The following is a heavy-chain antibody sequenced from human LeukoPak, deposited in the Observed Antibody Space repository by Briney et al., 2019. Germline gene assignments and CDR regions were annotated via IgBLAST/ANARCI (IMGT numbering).Heavy chain of an antibody. CDR3: ARSSGHTYGTYYYYYSMDV. J-gene: IGHJ6*03. CDR1: GGSISSYY. Sequence: SETLSLTCTVSGGSISSYYWSWIRQPPGKGLEWIGYIYYSGSTNYNPSLKSRVTISVDTSKNQFSLKLNAVTAADTAVYYCARSSGHTYGTYYYYYSMDVWGKGTSVTAS. D-gene: IGHD5-18*01. V-gene: IGHV4-59*01. CDR2: IYYSGST.